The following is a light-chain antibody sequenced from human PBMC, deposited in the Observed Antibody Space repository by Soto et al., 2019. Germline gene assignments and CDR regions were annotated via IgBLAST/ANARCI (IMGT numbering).Light chain of an antibody. CDR2: DAS. J-gene: IGKJ2*01. CDR3: QQYDIWPPYT. V-gene: IGKV3-15*01. CDR1: QNIRSS. Sequence: EVVMTQSPASLSASPGERVTLSCRASQNIRSSLAWDQQRPGQAPRLLIYDASTRATGIPPRFSGGGSGTEFTVTISSLQSEDFAIYYCQQYDIWPPYTFGQGTKVEF.